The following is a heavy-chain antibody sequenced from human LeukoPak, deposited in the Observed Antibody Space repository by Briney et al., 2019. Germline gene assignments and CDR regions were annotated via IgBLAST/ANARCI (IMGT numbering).Heavy chain of an antibody. D-gene: IGHD3-22*01. CDR1: GFTFSSYG. J-gene: IGHJ3*02. Sequence: PGGSLRLSCAASGFTFSSYGMHRVRQAPGKGLEWVAVISYDGSNKYYADSVKGRFTISRDNSKNTLYLQMNSLRAEDTAVYYCAKHGYDSSGYYSGAFDIWGQGTMVTVSS. V-gene: IGHV3-30*18. CDR3: AKHGYDSSGYYSGAFDI. CDR2: ISYDGSNK.